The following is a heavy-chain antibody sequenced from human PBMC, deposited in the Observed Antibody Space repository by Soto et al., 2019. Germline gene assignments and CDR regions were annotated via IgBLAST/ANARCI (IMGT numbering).Heavy chain of an antibody. V-gene: IGHV4-39*02. D-gene: IGHD2-21*02. CDR2: IYYSGST. CDR1: GGSISSSSYY. Sequence: SETLSLTCTVSGGSISSSSYYWGWIRQPPGKGLEWIGSIYYSGSTYYNTSLQSRVTISVDTSKNQVSLKLSSVTAADTAVYYCARDLWGYCGTDCYPLDVWGQGTTVTVSS. J-gene: IGHJ6*02. CDR3: ARDLWGYCGTDCYPLDV.